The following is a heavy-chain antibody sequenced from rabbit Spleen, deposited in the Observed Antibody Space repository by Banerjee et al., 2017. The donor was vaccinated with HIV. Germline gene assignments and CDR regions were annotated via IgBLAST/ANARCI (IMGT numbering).Heavy chain of an antibody. D-gene: IGHD8-1*01. V-gene: IGHV1S45*01. Sequence: QEQLEESGGGLVKPEGSLTLTCKASGFSFSDRDVMCWVRQAPGKGLEWIACFNNGDDSPYYASWAKGRSSISKTSSTTVTLQMTSLTAADTATYFCARDTGSSFSSYGMDLWGPGTLVTVS. CDR2: FNNGDDSP. CDR1: GFSFSDRDV. CDR3: ARDTGSSFSSYGMDL. J-gene: IGHJ6*01.